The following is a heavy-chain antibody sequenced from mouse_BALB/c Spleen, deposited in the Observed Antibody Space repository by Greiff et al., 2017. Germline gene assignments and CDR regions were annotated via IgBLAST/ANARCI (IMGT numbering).Heavy chain of an antibody. Sequence: DVKLVESGGDLVKPGGSLKLSCAASGFTFSSYGMSWVRQTPDKRLEWVATISSGGSYTYYPDSVKGRFTISRDNAKNTLYLQMSSLKSEDTAMYYCARHERNRYDNYAMDYWGQGTSVTVSS. V-gene: IGHV5-6*02. CDR3: ARHERNRYDNYAMDY. J-gene: IGHJ4*01. D-gene: IGHD2-14*01. CDR1: GFTFSSYG. CDR2: ISSGGSYT.